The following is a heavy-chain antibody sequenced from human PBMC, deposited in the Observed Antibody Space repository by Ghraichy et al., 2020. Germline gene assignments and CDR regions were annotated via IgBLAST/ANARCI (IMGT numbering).Heavy chain of an antibody. D-gene: IGHD6-19*01. Sequence: ASVKVSCRASASPFTAPFLHWVRQAPGLVLEWMGWFNPNSGGTNFIQKFHGRVTMTRATSINPAFMELSRLRSDDTAVYYCARADSSTSGYFYYYGLDVWGQGTTVTVSS. CDR1: ASPFTAPF. CDR3: ARADSSTSGYFYYYGLDV. J-gene: IGHJ6*02. CDR2: FNPNSGGT. V-gene: IGHV1-2*02.